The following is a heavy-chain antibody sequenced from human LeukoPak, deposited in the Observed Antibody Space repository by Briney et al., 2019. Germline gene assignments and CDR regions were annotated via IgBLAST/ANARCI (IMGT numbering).Heavy chain of an antibody. D-gene: IGHD5-18*01. Sequence: GGSLRLSCAASGFTVSSNYMSWVRQAPGKGLEWVSAIYSGGSTYYADSVKGRFTISRHNSKNTLYLQMNSLRAEDTAVYYCARANDSYGYPNFDYWGQGTLVTVSS. CDR1: GFTVSSNY. CDR3: ARANDSYGYPNFDY. V-gene: IGHV3-53*04. J-gene: IGHJ4*02. CDR2: IYSGGST.